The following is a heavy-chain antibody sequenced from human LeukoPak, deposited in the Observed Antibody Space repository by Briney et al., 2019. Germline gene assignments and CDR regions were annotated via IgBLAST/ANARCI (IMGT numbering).Heavy chain of an antibody. D-gene: IGHD3-22*01. CDR2: IYYSGST. CDR3: AREGGRGIYYDSSGSSLTYNWFDP. Sequence: SQTLSLTXTVSGGSISSGDYYWSWIRQPPGKGLEWIGYIYYSGSTYYNPSLKSRVTISVDTSKNQFSLKLSSVTAADTAVYYCAREGGRGIYYDSSGSSLTYNWFDPWGQGTLVTVSS. V-gene: IGHV4-30-4*08. CDR1: GGSISSGDYY. J-gene: IGHJ5*02.